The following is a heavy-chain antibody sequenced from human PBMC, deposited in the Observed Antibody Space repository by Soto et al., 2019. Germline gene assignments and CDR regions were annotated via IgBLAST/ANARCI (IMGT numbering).Heavy chain of an antibody. CDR2: ISYDGSNK. J-gene: IGHJ4*02. D-gene: IGHD6-13*01. CDR1: GFTFSSYG. Sequence: GGSLRLSCAASGFTFSSYGMHWVRQAPGRGLEWVAVISYDGSNKYYADSVKGRFTISRDNSKNTLYLQMNSLRAEDTAVYYCAKSSYRQLVPSFIYWGQGTLVTVSS. CDR3: AKSSYRQLVPSFIY. V-gene: IGHV3-30*18.